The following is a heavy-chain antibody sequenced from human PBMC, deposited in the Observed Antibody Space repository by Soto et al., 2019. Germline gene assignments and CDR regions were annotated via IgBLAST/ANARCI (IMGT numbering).Heavy chain of an antibody. CDR1: GFTFSTYE. D-gene: IGHD1-26*01. CDR2: ITSGGTI. J-gene: IGHJ4*02. Sequence: PGGSLRLSCAASGFTFSTYEMTWVRQAPGKGLEWVSYITSGGTIYYADSVKGRFPISRDNAKTSLYLQMNSLRAEDTALYYCARVMYATWSSFDYWGQGTLVTVSS. V-gene: IGHV3-48*03. CDR3: ARVMYATWSSFDY.